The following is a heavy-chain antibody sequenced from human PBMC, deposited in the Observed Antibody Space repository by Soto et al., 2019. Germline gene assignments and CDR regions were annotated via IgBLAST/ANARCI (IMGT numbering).Heavy chain of an antibody. D-gene: IGHD2-15*01. Sequence: GASVKVSCKASGYTFTSYYMHWVRQAPGQGLEWMGIINPSGGSTSYAQKFQGRVTMTRDTSTSTVYMELSSLRSEDTAVYYCAREGGGYCSGGSCYPSNYYYYYGMDVWGQGTTVTVSS. J-gene: IGHJ6*02. CDR3: AREGGGYCSGGSCYPSNYYYYYGMDV. CDR1: GYTFTSYY. CDR2: INPSGGST. V-gene: IGHV1-46*01.